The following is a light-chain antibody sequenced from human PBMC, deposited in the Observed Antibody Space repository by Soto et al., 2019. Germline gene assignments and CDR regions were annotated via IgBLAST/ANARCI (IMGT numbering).Light chain of an antibody. CDR1: RSDIGIYDY. V-gene: IGLV2-11*01. CDR2: DVG. CDR3: CSYAGTYSYV. J-gene: IGLJ1*01. Sequence: QSVLTQPASVSGSPGQSITISCTGTRSDIGIYDYVSWYQHHPNTAPKLIIYDVGERPSGVPDRFSGSKSGNTASLIISGLQAEDEADYYCCSYAGTYSYVFGTGTKVTVL.